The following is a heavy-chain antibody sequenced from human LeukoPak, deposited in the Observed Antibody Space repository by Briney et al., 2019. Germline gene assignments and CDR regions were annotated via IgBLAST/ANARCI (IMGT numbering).Heavy chain of an antibody. D-gene: IGHD2-2*01. CDR3: ARAPTTYCLTTSCQPYFDY. CDR2: IYTGGST. V-gene: IGHV4-4*07. J-gene: IGHJ4*02. CDR1: GGSISSYY. Sequence: SETLSLTCTVSGGSISSYYWSWIRQPPGKGLEWIGRIYTGGSTNYNPSLKSRVTMSIYTSKYQFSLNLSSVTAADTAVYYCARAPTTYCLTTSCQPYFDYWGQGTLVTVSS.